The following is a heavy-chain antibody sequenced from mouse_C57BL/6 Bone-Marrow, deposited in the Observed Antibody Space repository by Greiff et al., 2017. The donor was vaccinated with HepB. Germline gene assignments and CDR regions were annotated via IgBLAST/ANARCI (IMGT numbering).Heavy chain of an antibody. D-gene: IGHD1-1*01. V-gene: IGHV1-61*01. CDR3: ASGYYGSSLFAY. CDR1: GYTFTSYW. J-gene: IGHJ3*01. CDR2: IYPSDSET. Sequence: QVQLQQPGAELVRPGSSVKLSCKASGYTFTSYWMEWVKQRPGQGLEWIGNIYPSDSETHYNQKFKDKATLTVDKSSSTAYMQLSSLTSEDSAVYYCASGYYGSSLFAYWGQGTLVTVSA.